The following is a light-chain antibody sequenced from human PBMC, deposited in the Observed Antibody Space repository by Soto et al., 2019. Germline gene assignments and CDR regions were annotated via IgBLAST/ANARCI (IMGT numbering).Light chain of an antibody. CDR2: GND. V-gene: IGLV1-44*01. CDR1: NSNIGSNT. Sequence: QSVLTQPPSASGTPGQRVTISCSGSNSNIGSNTVNWYQQFPGTAPRFLIYGNDQRPSGVPDRFSASKSGTSASLAISGLQSEDEADYYCAVWDDSLRGRVFGGGTKVTV. J-gene: IGLJ2*01. CDR3: AVWDDSLRGRV.